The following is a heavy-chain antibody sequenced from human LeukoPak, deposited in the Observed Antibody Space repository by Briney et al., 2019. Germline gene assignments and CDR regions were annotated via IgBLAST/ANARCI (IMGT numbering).Heavy chain of an antibody. J-gene: IGHJ4*02. V-gene: IGHV1-46*01. CDR1: GYTFTGYY. CDR2: INPSGGST. CDR3: ARTAARRFDY. D-gene: IGHD6-6*01. Sequence: ASVKVSCKASGYTFTGYYMHWVRQAPGQGLEWMGIINPSGGSTTYAQKFQGRVTMTRDTSTSTVYMELSSLRSDDTAVYYCARTAARRFDYWGQGTLVTVSS.